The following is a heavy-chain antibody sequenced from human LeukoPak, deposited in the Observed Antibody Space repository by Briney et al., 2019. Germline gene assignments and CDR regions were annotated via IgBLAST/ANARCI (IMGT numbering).Heavy chain of an antibody. Sequence: GGSLRLSCAASGFTFSTYWMHWVRQAPGKGLVWVSRINTDGNIISYADSVKGRFTISRDNAKNTVHLQMNSLRVEDTAVYYCVRGSMYSSSSPHHWGQGTLVTVSS. CDR2: INTDGNII. V-gene: IGHV3-74*01. J-gene: IGHJ4*02. CDR3: VRGSMYSSSSPHH. CDR1: GFTFSTYW. D-gene: IGHD6-6*01.